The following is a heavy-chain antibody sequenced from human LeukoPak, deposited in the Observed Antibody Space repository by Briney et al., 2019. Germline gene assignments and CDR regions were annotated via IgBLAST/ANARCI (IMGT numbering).Heavy chain of an antibody. CDR1: GFTFSSYA. J-gene: IGHJ4*02. Sequence: PGGSLRLSCAASGFTFSSYAMSWVRQAPGEGLEWVSAISGSGGSTYYADSVKGRFTISRDNSKNTLYLQMNSLRAEDTAVYYCAKGVYCSSTSCPPDYWGQGTLVTVSS. CDR2: ISGSGGST. CDR3: AKGVYCSSTSCPPDY. V-gene: IGHV3-23*01. D-gene: IGHD2-2*01.